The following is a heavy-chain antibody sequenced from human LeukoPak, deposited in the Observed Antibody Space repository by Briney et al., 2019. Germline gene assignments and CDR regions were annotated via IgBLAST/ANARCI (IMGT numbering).Heavy chain of an antibody. V-gene: IGHV1-58*01. CDR1: GFTFTSSA. Sequence: SVKVSCKATGFTFTSSAVQWVRRARGQRLEWIGWIVVGSGNTNYAQKFQERVTITRDMSTSTAYMELSSLRSEDTAVYYCAADGVVGETGYWGQGTLVTVSS. D-gene: IGHD1-26*01. J-gene: IGHJ4*02. CDR3: AADGVVGETGY. CDR2: IVVGSGNT.